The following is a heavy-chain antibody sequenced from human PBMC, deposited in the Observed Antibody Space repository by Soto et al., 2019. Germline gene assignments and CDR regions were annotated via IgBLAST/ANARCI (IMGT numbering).Heavy chain of an antibody. V-gene: IGHV3-30*18. Sequence: QVQLVESGGGVVQPGRSLRLSCAASGFTFSSYGMHWVRQAPGKGLEWVAVISYDGSNKYYADSVKGRFTISRDNSKNTLYLQMNSLRAEDTAVYYCVKAHPYLPKRYYYGMDVWGQGTTVTVSS. CDR3: VKAHPYLPKRYYYGMDV. J-gene: IGHJ6*02. CDR1: GFTFSSYG. CDR2: ISYDGSNK.